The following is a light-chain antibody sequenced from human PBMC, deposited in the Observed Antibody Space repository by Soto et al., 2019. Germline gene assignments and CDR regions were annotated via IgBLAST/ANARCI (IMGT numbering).Light chain of an antibody. CDR1: SSYIGPYDH. CDR2: AVS. J-gene: IGLJ1*01. Sequence: QSALTQPRSVSGSPGQSVTISCTRTSSYIGPYDHVAWYQQHPGKAPKLIIFAVSKRPSGVPDRFSGSKSGNTASLTISGLQAEDEADYYCSSSAANYLFVFGTGTKLTVL. V-gene: IGLV2-11*01. CDR3: SSSAANYLFV.